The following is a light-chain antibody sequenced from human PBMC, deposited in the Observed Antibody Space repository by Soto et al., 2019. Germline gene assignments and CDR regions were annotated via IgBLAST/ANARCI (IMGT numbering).Light chain of an antibody. CDR3: QQYYSYPRT. Sequence: DIQMTQSPSSLSASVGDRVTITCRASQSISSYLNWYQQKPGKAPKLLIYAASTLQSGVPSRFSGSGSGTDFTLTISFLQSEDFATYYCQQYYSYPRTFGQGTKVEIK. J-gene: IGKJ1*01. CDR2: AAS. V-gene: IGKV1-39*01. CDR1: QSISSY.